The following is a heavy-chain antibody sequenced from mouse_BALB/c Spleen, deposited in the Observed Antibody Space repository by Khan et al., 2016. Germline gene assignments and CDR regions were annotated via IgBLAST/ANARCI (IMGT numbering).Heavy chain of an antibody. CDR3: ARFGNFGYFDV. D-gene: IGHD2-1*01. CDR2: ISYDNSTV. Sequence: EVELVESGGGLVQPGGSRKLSCAASGFTFSYFGMHWVRQAPEKGLEWVAFISYDNSTVYYADTVKGRFTISRDNPKNTLFLQMSSLRSADTSIYYCARFGNFGYFDVLGAGTTVTVSS. J-gene: IGHJ1*01. V-gene: IGHV5-17*02. CDR1: GFTFSYFG.